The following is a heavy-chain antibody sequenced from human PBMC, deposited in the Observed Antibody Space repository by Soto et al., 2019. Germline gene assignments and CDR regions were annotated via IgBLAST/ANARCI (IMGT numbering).Heavy chain of an antibody. CDR3: ARAYPYYDILTGPPQGMDV. CDR2: IYYSGST. V-gene: IGHV4-59*01. Sequence: PSETLSLTCTVSGGSISSSCWSWIRQPPGKGLERIGYIYYSGSTNYNPSLKSRVTISVDTSKNQFSLKLSSVTAADAAVYYCARAYPYYDILTGPPQGMDVWGQGTTVTVSS. J-gene: IGHJ6*02. D-gene: IGHD3-9*01. CDR1: GGSISSSC.